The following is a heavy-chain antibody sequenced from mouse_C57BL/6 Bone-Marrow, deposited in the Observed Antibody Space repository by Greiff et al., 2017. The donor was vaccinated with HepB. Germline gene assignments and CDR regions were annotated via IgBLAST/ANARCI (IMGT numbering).Heavy chain of an antibody. CDR1: GFSLSTSGMG. V-gene: IGHV8-12*01. D-gene: IGHD1-1*01. J-gene: IGHJ2*01. CDR3: ARRVNYGSSYYFDY. CDR2: IYWDDDK. Sequence: QVTLKESGPGILQSSQTLSLTCSFSGFSLSTSGMGVSWIRQPSGKGLVWLAHIYWDDDKRYNPSLKSRHTISKDTSRNPVFLKITSVDTADTATYYCARRVNYGSSYYFDYWGQGTTLTVSS.